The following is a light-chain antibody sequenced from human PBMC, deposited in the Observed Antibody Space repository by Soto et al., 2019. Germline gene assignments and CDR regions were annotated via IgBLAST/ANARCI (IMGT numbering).Light chain of an antibody. CDR3: QQYNNWPRT. CDR1: QLVVTSY. Sequence: EIVLTQSPGTLSLSPGERATLSCRASQLVVTSYLHWYQQKPGQAPRLLIYGASTRATGIPARFSGSGSGTEFTLTISSLQSEDFAVYYCQQYNNWPRTFGQGTKVEIK. V-gene: IGKV3-15*01. J-gene: IGKJ1*01. CDR2: GAS.